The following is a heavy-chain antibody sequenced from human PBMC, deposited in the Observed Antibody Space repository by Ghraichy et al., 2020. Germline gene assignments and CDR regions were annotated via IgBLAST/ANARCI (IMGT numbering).Heavy chain of an antibody. J-gene: IGHJ5*02. D-gene: IGHD3-10*01. CDR1: GASISSYS. V-gene: IGHV4-59*01. Sequence: SETLSLTCTVTGASISSYSWSWIRQPPGKGLEWIGNIYDSVSTNYNPSLKSRVTMSVDTSKNHFSLKLNSVSAADTAVYYCARRGSGSVWFDPWGQGTLVTVSS. CDR3: ARRGSGSVWFDP. CDR2: IYDSVST.